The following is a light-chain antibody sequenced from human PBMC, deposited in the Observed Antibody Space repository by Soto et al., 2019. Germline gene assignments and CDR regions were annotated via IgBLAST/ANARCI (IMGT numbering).Light chain of an antibody. CDR3: QQRRNWPPMYT. CDR2: DAS. Sequence: EVVLTQSPATLSLSPGERATLSCRASQSVSYYLPWYQQKPGQAPRLLIYDASNRATGIPARFSGSGSGTDFTLTISSLEPEDFALYYCQQRRNWPPMYTFGQGTKLEIK. V-gene: IGKV3-11*01. CDR1: QSVSYY. J-gene: IGKJ2*01.